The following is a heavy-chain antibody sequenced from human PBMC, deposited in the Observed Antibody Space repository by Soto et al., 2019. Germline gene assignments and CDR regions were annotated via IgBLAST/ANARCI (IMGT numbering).Heavy chain of an antibody. CDR3: AIDRADCSSTSCYTDY. CDR2: ISSSSSYI. CDR1: GFTFSSYS. Sequence: GGSLRLSCAASGFTFSSYSMNWVRQAPGKGLEWVSSISSSSSYIYYADTVKGRFTISRDNAKNSLYLQMNSLRAEDSAVYYCAIDRADCSSTSCYTDYWGQGTLVTVSS. J-gene: IGHJ4*02. V-gene: IGHV3-21*01. D-gene: IGHD2-2*02.